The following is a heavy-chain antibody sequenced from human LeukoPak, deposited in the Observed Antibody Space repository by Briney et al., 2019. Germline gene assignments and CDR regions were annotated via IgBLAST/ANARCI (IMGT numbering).Heavy chain of an antibody. J-gene: IGHJ4*02. Sequence: ASVKVSCKASGYTFTGYYTHWVRQAPGQGLEWMGWINPNSGGTNYAQKFQGRVTMTRDTSISTAYMELSRLRSDDTAVYYCARGTGTTSGGAAYWGQGTLVTVSS. V-gene: IGHV1-2*02. D-gene: IGHD1-7*01. CDR1: GYTFTGYY. CDR3: ARGTGTTSGGAAY. CDR2: INPNSGGT.